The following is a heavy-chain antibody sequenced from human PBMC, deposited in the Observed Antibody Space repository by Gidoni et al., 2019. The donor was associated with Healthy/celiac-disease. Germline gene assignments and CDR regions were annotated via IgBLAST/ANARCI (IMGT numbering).Heavy chain of an antibody. CDR2: ISSSGSTI. Sequence: QVQLVESVDCFVQPGGSLRLSCAASGFPFSDYYMSWIRQAPGKGLEWVSYISSSGSTIYYADSVKGRFTIARDNAKNSLYLQMNSQRAEDTAVYYCARVGSSGYYSIYLDYWGQGTLVTVSS. J-gene: IGHJ4*02. V-gene: IGHV3-11*01. CDR1: GFPFSDYY. CDR3: ARVGSSGYYSIYLDY. D-gene: IGHD3-22*01.